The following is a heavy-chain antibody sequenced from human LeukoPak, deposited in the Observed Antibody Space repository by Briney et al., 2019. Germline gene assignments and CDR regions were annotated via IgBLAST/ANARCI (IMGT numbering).Heavy chain of an antibody. V-gene: IGHV6-1*01. CDR2: TYYRSTWYN. J-gene: IGHJ4*02. D-gene: IGHD4-17*01. CDR1: GDSVSSNSDT. Sequence: SQTLSLTCAISGDSVSSNSDTWNWIRQSPSRGLEWLGRTYYRSTWYNDYAVSVRGRITVNPDTSKNQFSLKLSSVTAADTAVYYCARAALDDYGDPPTGPTFDYWGQGTLVTVSS. CDR3: ARAALDDYGDPPTGPTFDY.